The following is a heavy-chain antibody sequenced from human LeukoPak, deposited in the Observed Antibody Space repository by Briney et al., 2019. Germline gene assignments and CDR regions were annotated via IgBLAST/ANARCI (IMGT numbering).Heavy chain of an antibody. V-gene: IGHV4-59*01. J-gene: IGHJ4*02. D-gene: IGHD3-10*01. CDR1: GGSISSYY. Sequence: SETLSLTCTVSGGSISSYYWSWIRQPPGKGLEWIGYIYYSGSTNYNPSLKSRVTISVDTSKNQFSLKLSSVTAADTAVYYCAREFGGSPFDYWGQGTLVTVSS. CDR3: AREFGGSPFDY. CDR2: IYYSGST.